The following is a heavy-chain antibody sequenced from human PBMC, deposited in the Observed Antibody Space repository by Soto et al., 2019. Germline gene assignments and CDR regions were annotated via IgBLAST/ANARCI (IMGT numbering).Heavy chain of an antibody. CDR2: IYYSGST. D-gene: IGHD3-3*01. V-gene: IGHV4-59*01. CDR3: ARETFFFFQAEDGIRDL. Sequence: KGLEWMGYIYYSGSTNYNPALKSRVTISVDTSKNQFSLKLSSVTDENTAVYYCARETFFFFQAEDGIRDL. J-gene: IGHJ2*01.